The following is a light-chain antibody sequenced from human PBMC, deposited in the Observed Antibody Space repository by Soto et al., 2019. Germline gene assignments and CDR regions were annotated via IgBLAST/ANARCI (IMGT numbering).Light chain of an antibody. Sequence: EIVLTQSPATLSLSPGERATLSCRASQSVTSYLAWYQQKPGQAPRLLIYDASSRATGIPARFSGSGSGTDVTLTISSLEPEDFAVYYCQQRSNWPLTFGGGTKVEIK. J-gene: IGKJ4*01. CDR2: DAS. CDR1: QSVTSY. CDR3: QQRSNWPLT. V-gene: IGKV3-11*01.